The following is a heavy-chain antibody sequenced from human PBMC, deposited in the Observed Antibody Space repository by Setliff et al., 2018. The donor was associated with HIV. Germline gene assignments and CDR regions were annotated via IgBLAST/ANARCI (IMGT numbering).Heavy chain of an antibody. CDR2: IFPGGAT. Sequence: SETLSLTCSVSGVSISSYYWSWIRHSPGRGLEWIGIIFPGGATNYNPSLTSRVTISVDTSKNHLFLKLTSVTTADTAVYFCAKSSPSIGYITDCWGQGAPVTVSS. J-gene: IGHJ4*02. D-gene: IGHD5-12*01. CDR3: AKSSPSIGYITDC. CDR1: GVSISSYY. V-gene: IGHV4-59*01.